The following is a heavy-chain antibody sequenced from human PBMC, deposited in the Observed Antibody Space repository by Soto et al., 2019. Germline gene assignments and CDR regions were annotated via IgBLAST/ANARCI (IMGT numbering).Heavy chain of an antibody. CDR3: ARGYPYISSWFAYLPTGGWFDP. V-gene: IGHV1-8*01. CDR1: GYTFTSYD. CDR2: MNPNSGNT. J-gene: IGHJ5*02. D-gene: IGHD6-13*01. Sequence: QVQLVQSGAEVKKPGASVKVSCKASGYTFTSYDINWVRQATGQGLEWMGWMNPNSGNTGYAQKFQGRVTMTRNTYISTAYMELSSLRSEDSAVYYCARGYPYISSWFAYLPTGGWFDPWGQGTLVTVSS.